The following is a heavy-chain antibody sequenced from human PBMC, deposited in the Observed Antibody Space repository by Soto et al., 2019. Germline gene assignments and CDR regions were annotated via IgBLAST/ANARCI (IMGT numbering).Heavy chain of an antibody. D-gene: IGHD3-9*01. CDR1: GYTFTSYA. Sequence: ASVKVSCKASGYTFTSYAMHWVRQAPGQRLEWMGWINAGNGNTKYSQKFQGRVTITRDTSASTAYMELSSLRSEDTAVYYCARGPDSDILTGYYQSGYFDLWGRGTLVPVSS. V-gene: IGHV1-3*01. CDR2: INAGNGNT. CDR3: ARGPDSDILTGYYQSGYFDL. J-gene: IGHJ2*01.